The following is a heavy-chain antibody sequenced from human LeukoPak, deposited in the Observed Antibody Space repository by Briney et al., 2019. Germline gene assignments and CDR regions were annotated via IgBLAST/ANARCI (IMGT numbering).Heavy chain of an antibody. D-gene: IGHD2-21*01. CDR3: AREIGVLTDY. Sequence: GRSLRLSCAASGFTFSSYAMHWVRQAPGKGLEWVAVISYDGSNKYYADSVKGRFTIPRDNSKNTLYLQMNSLRAEDTAVYYCAREIGVLTDYWGQGTLVTVSS. CDR2: ISYDGSNK. CDR1: GFTFSSYA. V-gene: IGHV3-30-3*01. J-gene: IGHJ4*02.